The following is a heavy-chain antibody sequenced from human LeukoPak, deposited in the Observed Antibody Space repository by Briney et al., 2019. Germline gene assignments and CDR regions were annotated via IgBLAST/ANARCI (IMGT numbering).Heavy chain of an antibody. V-gene: IGHV4-34*01. CDR2: INHSGST. D-gene: IGHD5-18*01. Sequence: SETLSLTCAVYGGSFSGYYWSWIRQPPGKGLEWIGEINHSGSTNYNPSLKSRVTISVDTSKNQFSLKLSSVTAADTAAYYCARGSNSRKYDYWGQGTLVTVSS. CDR1: GGSFSGYY. CDR3: ARGSNSRKYDY. J-gene: IGHJ4*02.